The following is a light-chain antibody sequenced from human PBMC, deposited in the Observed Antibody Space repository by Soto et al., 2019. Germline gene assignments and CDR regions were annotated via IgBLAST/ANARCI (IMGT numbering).Light chain of an antibody. Sequence: QSVLTQPASVSGSPGQSITISCTGSSSDVGGDHNYVSWYQQHPDKVPKLMIYDVNKRPSGVPDRFSGSKSGNTASLTISGLQAEDEADYYCCSFAGSYTLVFGGGTQLTVL. CDR2: DVN. CDR1: SSDVGGDHNY. CDR3: CSFAGSYTLV. J-gene: IGLJ2*01. V-gene: IGLV2-11*01.